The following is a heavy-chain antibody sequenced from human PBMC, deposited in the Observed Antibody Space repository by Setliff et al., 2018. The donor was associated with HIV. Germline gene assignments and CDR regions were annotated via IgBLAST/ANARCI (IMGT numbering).Heavy chain of an antibody. CDR3: ARGTTLNVVPDAFDI. J-gene: IGHJ3*02. V-gene: IGHV4-38-2*02. D-gene: IGHD4-17*01. Sequence: SETLSLTCTVSGYFISSGYYWGWIRQPRGKGLEWIGNIYRSGSTYYNPSLKSRVTISVDKSKNQISLRLNSLTAADTAVYYCARGTTLNVVPDAFDIWGQGTMVTVSS. CDR2: IYRSGST. CDR1: GYFISSGYY.